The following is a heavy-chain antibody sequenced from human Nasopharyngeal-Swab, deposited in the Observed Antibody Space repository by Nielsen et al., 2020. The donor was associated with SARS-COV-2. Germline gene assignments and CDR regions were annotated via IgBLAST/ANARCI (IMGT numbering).Heavy chain of an antibody. J-gene: IGHJ3*02. Sequence: SETLSLTCTVSGGSISSSSYYWGWIRQPPGKGLEWIGSIYYSGSTYYNPSLKSRVTISVDTSKNQFSLKLSSVTAADTAVYYCARHQEFTIFRVVIRGAFDIWGQGTMVTVSS. CDR3: ARHQEFTIFRVVIRGAFDI. CDR1: GGSISSSSYY. D-gene: IGHD3-3*01. CDR2: IYYSGST. V-gene: IGHV4-39*01.